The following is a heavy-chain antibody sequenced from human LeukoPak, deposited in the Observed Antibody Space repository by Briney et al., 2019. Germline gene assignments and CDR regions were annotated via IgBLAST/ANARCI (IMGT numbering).Heavy chain of an antibody. V-gene: IGHV6-1*01. CDR2: TYYRSKWYN. D-gene: IGHD6-19*01. CDR3: ARANSSGWYQSLDY. Sequence: SQTLSLTFAISGGSVSSNSAAWNWIRQSPSRGLEWLGRTYYRSKWYNDYAVSVKSRITINPDTSKNQFSLQLNSVTPEDTAVYYCARANSSGWYQSLDYWGQGTLVTVSS. CDR1: GGSVSSNSAA. J-gene: IGHJ4*02.